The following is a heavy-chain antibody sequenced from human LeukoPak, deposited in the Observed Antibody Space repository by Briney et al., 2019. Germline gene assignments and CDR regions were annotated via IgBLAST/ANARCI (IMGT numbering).Heavy chain of an antibody. V-gene: IGHV4-61*02. CDR2: IYTSGST. CDR1: GGSISSGSYY. Sequence: SSQTLSLTCTVSGGSISSGSYYWSWVRQPAGKGLEWIGRIYTSGSTNYNPSLKSRVTISVDTSKNQFSLKLSSVTAADTAVYYCARDGSSWYVYFDYWGQGTLVTVSS. CDR3: ARDGSSWYVYFDY. J-gene: IGHJ4*02. D-gene: IGHD6-13*01.